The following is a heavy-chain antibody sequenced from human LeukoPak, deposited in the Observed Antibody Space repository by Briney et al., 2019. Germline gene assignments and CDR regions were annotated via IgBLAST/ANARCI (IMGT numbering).Heavy chain of an antibody. V-gene: IGHV3-7*01. Sequence: GGSLRLSCAVSGFTFSGFWMSWSRQAPGKGLEWVASINSDGSEGYYADVVKGRFTISRDNAKNSLFLQMNSLRDEDTAVYYCAIRGYYDTSYSYYYHALDVWGQGTTVTVSS. CDR2: INSDGSEG. J-gene: IGHJ6*02. CDR3: AIRGYYDTSYSYYYHALDV. D-gene: IGHD3-22*01. CDR1: GFTFSGFW.